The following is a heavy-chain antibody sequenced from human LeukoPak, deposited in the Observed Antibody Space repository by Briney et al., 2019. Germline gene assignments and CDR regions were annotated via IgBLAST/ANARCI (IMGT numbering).Heavy chain of an antibody. Sequence: ASVKVSCKASGYTFTNYGVTWVRQAPGQGLEWMGWISAYNGNTKHAQKVQGRVTMTTDTSTSTVYMELRSLRSDDTAVYYCARDLKRGYSSGRYSWGTGSSNDYWGQGTLVTVSS. J-gene: IGHJ4*02. CDR3: ARDLKRGYSSGRYSWGTGSSNDY. D-gene: IGHD6-19*01. CDR2: ISAYNGNT. V-gene: IGHV1-18*01. CDR1: GYTFTNYG.